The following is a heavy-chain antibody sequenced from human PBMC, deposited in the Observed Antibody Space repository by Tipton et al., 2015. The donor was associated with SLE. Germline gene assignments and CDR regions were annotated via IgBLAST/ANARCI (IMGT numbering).Heavy chain of an antibody. D-gene: IGHD5-18*01. Sequence: TLSLTCAVYGGSLSGYYWSWIRQPPGKGLERIGEINHSGSTNYNPSLKNRVTISVDTSKNHFSLKLSSVTAADTAVYYCARVVDTAMITRWGQGTLVTVSS. CDR1: GGSLSGYY. J-gene: IGHJ4*02. CDR3: ARVVDTAMITR. CDR2: INHSGST. V-gene: IGHV4-34*01.